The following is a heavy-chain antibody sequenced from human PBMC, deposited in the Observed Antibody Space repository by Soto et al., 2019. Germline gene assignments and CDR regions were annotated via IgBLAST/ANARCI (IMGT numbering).Heavy chain of an antibody. Sequence: EVQLVESGGGLVKPGGSLRLSCAASGFTFSSYSMNWVRQAPGKGLEWVSSISSSSSYIYYADSVKCRFTISSDNAKKSLDLQRNSLRAEDTAMYYGARVATTGTTSRYYAMDVWGQGTTGTDTS. CDR1: GFTFSSYS. CDR3: ARVATTGTTSRYYAMDV. CDR2: ISSSSSYI. D-gene: IGHD1-1*01. J-gene: IGHJ6*02. V-gene: IGHV3-21*01.